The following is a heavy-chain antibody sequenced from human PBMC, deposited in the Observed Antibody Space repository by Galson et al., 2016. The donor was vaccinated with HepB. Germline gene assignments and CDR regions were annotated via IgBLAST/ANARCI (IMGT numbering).Heavy chain of an antibody. J-gene: IGHJ4*02. CDR1: GFTFGDYW. CDR2: ITTDGGRT. V-gene: IGHV3-74*01. CDR3: VRKIGYSYGYFS. D-gene: IGHD5-18*01. Sequence: GSLRLSCAASGFTFGDYWMHWVRQAPGKGPVWVAHITTDGGRTTYADSVKGRFTISRDNAENSLYLQMNSLRVEDTAVYYCVRKIGYSYGYFSWGQGTLVTVSS.